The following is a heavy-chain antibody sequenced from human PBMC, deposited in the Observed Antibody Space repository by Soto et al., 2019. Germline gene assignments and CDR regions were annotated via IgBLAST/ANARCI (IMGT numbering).Heavy chain of an antibody. J-gene: IGHJ4*02. CDR1: GFTFSSYA. CDR3: AKDGTWIQLWFDC. CDR2: ISASGGST. Sequence: EVQLLESGGGLVQPGGSLRLSCAASGFTFSSYAMSWVHQAPGKGLEWVSAISASGGSTYYADSVKGRFTISRDNSKNTLYLQMNSLRAEDTAVYYCAKDGTWIQLWFDCWGQGTLVTVSS. V-gene: IGHV3-23*01. D-gene: IGHD5-18*01.